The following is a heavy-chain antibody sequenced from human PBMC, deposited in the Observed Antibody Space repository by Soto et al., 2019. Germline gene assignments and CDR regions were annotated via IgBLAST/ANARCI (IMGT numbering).Heavy chain of an antibody. D-gene: IGHD2-15*01. J-gene: IGHJ4*02. CDR3: AKRRGAGGHFDY. CDR2: VSIGGST. V-gene: IGHV3-23*01. Sequence: PGGSLRLSCAVSGLTFSSYAMGWVRQGPGKGLEWVAVVSIGGSTHYADSVRGRFTISRDNSKNTLSLQMNSLTAEDTAVYFCAKRRGAGGHFDYWGQGALVTVSS. CDR1: GLTFSSYA.